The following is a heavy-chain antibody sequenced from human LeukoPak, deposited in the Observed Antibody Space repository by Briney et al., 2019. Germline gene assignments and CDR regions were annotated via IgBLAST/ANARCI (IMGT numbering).Heavy chain of an antibody. Sequence: ASVTVSFKASGGTFIIYAISWVRQAPGQGLEWMGRIIPILGIANYAQKFQGRVTITADKSTSTAYMELSSLRSEDTAVYYCARDLRSKYDYWGQGTLVTVSS. D-gene: IGHD1-26*01. CDR3: ARDLRSKYDY. J-gene: IGHJ4*02. CDR1: GGTFIIYA. V-gene: IGHV1-69*04. CDR2: IIPILGIA.